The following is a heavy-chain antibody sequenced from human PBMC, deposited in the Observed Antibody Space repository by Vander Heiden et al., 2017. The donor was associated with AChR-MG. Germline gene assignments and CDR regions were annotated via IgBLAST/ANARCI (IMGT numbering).Heavy chain of an antibody. J-gene: IGHJ4*02. Sequence: QVQLVQSGAEVKTPGASVKVSCKAYGSTFTAHSMHWMRQAPGQGLEWIGYINPSSGATSYAQMFQGRVTLTRDTSITTAYMELSSLRSDDTAVYYCLMALAGGQGSLVTVSS. CDR1: GSTFTAHS. CDR2: INPSSGAT. CDR3: LMALA. V-gene: IGHV1-2*02.